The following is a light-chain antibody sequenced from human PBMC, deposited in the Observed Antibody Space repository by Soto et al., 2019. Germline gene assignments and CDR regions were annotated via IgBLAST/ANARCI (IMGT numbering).Light chain of an antibody. V-gene: IGLV2-14*01. CDR1: SSDIGGYDY. CDR2: DVN. J-gene: IGLJ2*01. CDR3: TSYASGSSHVV. Sequence: QSALTQPASVSGSPGQSITLSCTGTSSDIGGYDYVSWYQRHPGKAPKLIIYDVNNRTSRVSNRFSGSKSGNTASLTISVLQGEDEADYYCTSYASGSSHVVFGGGTKLTVL.